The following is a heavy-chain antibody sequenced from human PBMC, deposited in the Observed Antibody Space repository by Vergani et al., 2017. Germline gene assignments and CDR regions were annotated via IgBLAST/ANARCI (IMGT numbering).Heavy chain of an antibody. CDR2: INPSGGST. Sequence: QVQLVQSGAEVKKPGASVKVSCKASGYTFTSYYMHWVRQAPGQGLEWMGIINPSGGSTSYAQKFQGRVTMTRDTSTSTVYMELSSLRSEDTAVYYCPRALHPFYYYDSSGSSRGVWGWFDPWGQGTLVTVSS. CDR1: GYTFTSYY. D-gene: IGHD3-22*01. CDR3: PRALHPFYYYDSSGSSRGVWGWFDP. V-gene: IGHV1-46*01. J-gene: IGHJ5*02.